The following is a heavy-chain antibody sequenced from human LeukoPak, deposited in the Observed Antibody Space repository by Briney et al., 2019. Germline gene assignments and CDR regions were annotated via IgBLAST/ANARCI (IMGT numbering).Heavy chain of an antibody. CDR1: GGSVSSGSYH. J-gene: IGHJ4*02. V-gene: IGHV4-61*01. CDR3: AAEVGDYVDY. CDR2: IYYSGST. D-gene: IGHD1-26*01. Sequence: PSETLSLTCTVSGGSVSSGSYHWNWIRQPPGKGLEWIGYIYYSGSTNYNPSLKSRVTISVDTSKNQFSLKLSSVTAADTAVYYCAAEVGDYVDYWGQGSLVTVSS.